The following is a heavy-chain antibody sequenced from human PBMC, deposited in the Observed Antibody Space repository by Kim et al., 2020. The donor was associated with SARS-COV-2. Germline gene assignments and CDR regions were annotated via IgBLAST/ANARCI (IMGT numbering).Heavy chain of an antibody. Sequence: ASVKVSCKASGYTLTGYYIHWVRQAPGQGLEWMGWINPKSGGTQYAQKFQGRITITRDTSINTAYMEMSGLRSDDTSVYYCAPGSPTGAPGTPFDGWGQG. CDR1: GYTLTGYY. J-gene: IGHJ4*02. D-gene: IGHD3-10*01. V-gene: IGHV1-2*02. CDR3: APGSPTGAPGTPFDG. CDR2: INPKSGGT.